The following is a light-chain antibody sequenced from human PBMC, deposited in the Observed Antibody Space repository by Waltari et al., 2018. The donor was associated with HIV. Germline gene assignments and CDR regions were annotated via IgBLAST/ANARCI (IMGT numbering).Light chain of an antibody. J-gene: IGKJ4*01. Sequence: EVVLTQSPGTLSLSPGERATLSCRASQSVGTYVALYQQKPGQAPRLLIDDSSNRATGVPARFSGSGSGTDFSLTISSLEPEDFAVYYCHQRSKWPLTFGGGTKVEIK. CDR3: HQRSKWPLT. CDR1: QSVGTY. CDR2: DSS. V-gene: IGKV3-11*01.